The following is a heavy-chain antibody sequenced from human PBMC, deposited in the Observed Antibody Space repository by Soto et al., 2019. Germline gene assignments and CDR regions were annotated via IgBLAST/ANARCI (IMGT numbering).Heavy chain of an antibody. CDR1: GYSFTSYW. J-gene: IGHJ4*01. CDR2: IDPSDSYT. V-gene: IGHV5-10-1*01. D-gene: IGHD3-10*01. CDR3: ARVYGSGSYCLDY. Sequence: GESLKISCKGSGYSFTSYWISWVRQMPGKGLEWMGRIDPSDSYTNYSPSFHGHVTISADKSISTAYLQWSSLKASDTAMYYCARVYGSGSYCLDYWGQGTLVTVSS.